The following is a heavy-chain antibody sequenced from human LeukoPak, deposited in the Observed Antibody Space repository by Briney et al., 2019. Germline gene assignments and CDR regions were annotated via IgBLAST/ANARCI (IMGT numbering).Heavy chain of an antibody. D-gene: IGHD1-26*01. V-gene: IGHV3-23*01. J-gene: IGHJ4*02. CDR1: GFTFSSYA. CDR2: ISGSGDRT. CDR3: TKSGDGSFDF. Sequence: GGSLRLSCAASGFTFSSYAMSWVRQAPGKGLEWVSSISGSGDRTYYADSVKGRFTISRDSSKNTLYLQMNTLRVEDTAVYYCTKSGDGSFDFWGQGTLVTVSS.